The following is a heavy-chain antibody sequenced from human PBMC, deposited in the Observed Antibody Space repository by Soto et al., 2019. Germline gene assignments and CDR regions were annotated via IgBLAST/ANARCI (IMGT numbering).Heavy chain of an antibody. D-gene: IGHD3-16*01. J-gene: IGHJ3*02. CDR2: IYYDGST. CDR3: PRFFGKALDI. CDR1: GGSISSSSFN. V-gene: IGHV4-39*01. Sequence: QLQLRESGPGLVKPSETLSLTCSVSGGSISSSSFNWDWIRQPPGKGLEWIGTIYYDGSTDYNPPLKSGAIIPVDTPKKGSPRRRPPGTAADTAVYYFPRFFGKALDIWAMGQWSPSL.